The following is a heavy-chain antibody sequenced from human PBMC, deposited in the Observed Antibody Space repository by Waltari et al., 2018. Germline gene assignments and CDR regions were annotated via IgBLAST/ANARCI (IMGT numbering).Heavy chain of an antibody. CDR2: IYYSGIT. CDR3: ARDPPPMRGWFDP. J-gene: IGHJ5*02. V-gene: IGHV4-39*07. Sequence: QLQLQESGPGLVKPSETLSLTCTVSGGSISSSSYYWGWIRQPPGKGLEWIGSIYYSGITYYNPSLKSRVTISVDTSKNQFSLKLGSVTAADTAVYYCARDPPPMRGWFDPWGQGTLVTVSS. D-gene: IGHD2-2*01. CDR1: GGSISSSSYY.